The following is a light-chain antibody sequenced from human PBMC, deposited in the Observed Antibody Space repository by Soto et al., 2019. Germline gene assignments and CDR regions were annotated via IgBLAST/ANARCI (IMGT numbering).Light chain of an antibody. CDR1: QSVSSSY. J-gene: IGKJ1*01. V-gene: IGKV3-20*01. CDR2: GAS. CDR3: QHYGSSPWT. Sequence: EIVLTQSPGTLSLSPGARATLSCRASQSVSSSYLAWYQQKPGQAPRPLIYGASSRAIGIPGRFSGSGSGKDFTLTISRQEPEDFAVYYCQHYGSSPWTFGQGTKVEIK.